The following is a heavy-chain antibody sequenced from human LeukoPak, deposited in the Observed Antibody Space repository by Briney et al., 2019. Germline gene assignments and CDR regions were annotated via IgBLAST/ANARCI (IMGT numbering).Heavy chain of an antibody. V-gene: IGHV3-21*01. CDR1: GFTFSSYS. CDR2: ISSSSSYI. D-gene: IGHD3-9*01. J-gene: IGHJ4*02. CDR3: ARGNVLRYFDWLLSTYSKPQNSFDY. Sequence: GGSLRLSCAASGFTFSSYSMNRVRQAPGKGLEWVSSISSSSSYIYYADSVKGRFTISRDNAKNSLYLQMNSLRAEDTAVYYCARGNVLRYFDWLLSTYSKPQNSFDYWGQGTLVTVSS.